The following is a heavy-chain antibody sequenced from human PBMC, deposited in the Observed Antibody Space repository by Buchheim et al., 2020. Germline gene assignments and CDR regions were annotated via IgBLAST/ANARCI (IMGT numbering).Heavy chain of an antibody. J-gene: IGHJ4*02. CDR2: VYHSRTN. CDR1: GGSIISSNW. D-gene: IGHD1-7*01. Sequence: QVHLQESGPGLVKPSGTLSLTCAVSGGSIISSNWWSWVRQPPGKGLEWIGEVYHSRTNNYNSSLESRVTISVDKSKNHFSLELNSVTAADTAIYYCARNSLGAGTNTYFESWGQGTL. V-gene: IGHV4-4*02. CDR3: ARNSLGAGTNTYFES.